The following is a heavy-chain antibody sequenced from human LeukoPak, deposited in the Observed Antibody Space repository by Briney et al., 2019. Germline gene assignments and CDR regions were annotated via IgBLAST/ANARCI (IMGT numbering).Heavy chain of an antibody. CDR3: SRQERWERPMFFDY. V-gene: IGHV4-59*08. Sequence: SETLSLTCTVSGGSISNYFWTWIRQPPGKGLEWIGYIYYSGYTNYNPSLKSRVTISIDTSKNQFSLKLSSVTAADTAVYYCSRQERWERPMFFDYWGQGTLVTVSS. D-gene: IGHD1-26*01. CDR1: GGSISNYF. CDR2: IYYSGYT. J-gene: IGHJ4*02.